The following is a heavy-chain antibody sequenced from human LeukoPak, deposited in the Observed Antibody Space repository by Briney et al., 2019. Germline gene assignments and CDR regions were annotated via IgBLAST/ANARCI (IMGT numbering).Heavy chain of an antibody. CDR3: ARHGGGTTGFDY. Sequence: SETLPLTCTVSGGSISSYYWSWIRQPPGKGLEWIGYIYYSGSTNYNPSLKSRVTISVDTSKNQFSLKLSSVTAADTAVYYCARHGGGTTGFDYWGQGTLVTVSS. J-gene: IGHJ4*02. V-gene: IGHV4-59*01. CDR1: GGSISSYY. CDR2: IYYSGST. D-gene: IGHD1-7*01.